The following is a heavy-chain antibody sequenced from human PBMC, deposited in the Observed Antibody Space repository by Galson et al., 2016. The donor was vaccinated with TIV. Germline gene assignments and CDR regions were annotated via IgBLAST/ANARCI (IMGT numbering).Heavy chain of an antibody. J-gene: IGHJ4*02. CDR2: ISGYNDNT. CDR1: GYSFINYY. V-gene: IGHV1-18*01. CDR3: ARVVGTVITQKSFDS. Sequence: QSGAEVKNPGASVKVSCKASGYSFINYYITWVRQAPGQGLEWIGWISGYNDNTNYTLKFQGRHTMTTDTYTSTSYMELRSLRSDDTAVYYCARVVGTVITQKSFDSWGQGT. D-gene: IGHD4-23*01.